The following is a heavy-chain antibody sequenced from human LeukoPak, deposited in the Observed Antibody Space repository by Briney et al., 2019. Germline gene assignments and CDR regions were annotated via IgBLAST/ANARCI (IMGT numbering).Heavy chain of an antibody. Sequence: SVKVSCKASGGTFSSYAISWVRQAPGQGLEWMGGIIPIFGTANYAQKFQGRVTITTDESTSTAYMELSSLRSEDTAVYYCARGRGYCSSTSCYTGGDYYYYMDVWGKGTTVTVSS. CDR1: GGTFSSYA. V-gene: IGHV1-69*05. CDR3: ARGRGYCSSTSCYTGGDYYYYMDV. CDR2: IIPIFGTA. J-gene: IGHJ6*03. D-gene: IGHD2-2*02.